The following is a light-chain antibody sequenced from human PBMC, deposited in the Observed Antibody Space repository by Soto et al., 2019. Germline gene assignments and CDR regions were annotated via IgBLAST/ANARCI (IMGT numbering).Light chain of an antibody. CDR3: QQSHSTPLT. Sequence: DIQMTQSPSSLSASVGDRVIITCRASQSISTYLNWYQQKPGKAPKLLIYGASNLQSGVPSRFSGSGSGTDLTLTISSLQPEDFATYYCQQSHSTPLTFGQGTKVDIK. J-gene: IGKJ1*01. CDR1: QSISTY. V-gene: IGKV1-39*01. CDR2: GAS.